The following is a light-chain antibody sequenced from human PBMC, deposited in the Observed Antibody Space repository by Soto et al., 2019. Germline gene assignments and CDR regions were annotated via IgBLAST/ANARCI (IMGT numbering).Light chain of an antibody. CDR2: NTT. V-gene: IGLV8-61*01. CDR1: SGSVSTSYY. Sequence: QAVVTQEPSFSVSPGGTVILTCGLTSGSVSTSYYPSWYQQSPGLAPRTLIYNTTTRSSGVPDRFSGSILGNKAALTNAGALSDYESDYLCALYLGSGTVVVGGGTKPTVL. CDR3: ALYLGSGTVV. J-gene: IGLJ2*01.